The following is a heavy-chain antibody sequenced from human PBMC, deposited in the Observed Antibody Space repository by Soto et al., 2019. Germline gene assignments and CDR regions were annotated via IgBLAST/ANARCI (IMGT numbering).Heavy chain of an antibody. D-gene: IGHD1-1*01. CDR3: ATGTNGTTGWYHP. CDR1: GYTFTDFY. V-gene: IGHV1-2*02. J-gene: IGHJ5*02. CDR2: INPKTGDT. Sequence: QEQLVQSGTEVKKPGALVTVSCKSSGYTFTDFYLHWLRQAPGQGLEWVGWINPKTGDTKSSQKFQGRVTMSRDTSVSTAYIDLTSLTSDDTAMYYCATGTNGTTGWYHPWGQGTRVTVSS.